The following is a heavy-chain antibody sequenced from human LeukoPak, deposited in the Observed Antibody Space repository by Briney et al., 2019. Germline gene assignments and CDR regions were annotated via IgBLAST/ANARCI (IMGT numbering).Heavy chain of an antibody. CDR1: GFTVSSNY. D-gene: IGHD6-6*01. CDR2: IYSGGST. Sequence: GGSLRLSCAASGFTVSSNYMSWVRQAPGKGLEWVSVIYSGGSTYYADSVKGRFSISRDNSKNTLYLQMNSLRAEDTAVYYCARSSYSSSSSVWGQGTMVTVSS. V-gene: IGHV3-53*01. J-gene: IGHJ3*01. CDR3: ARSSYSSSSSV.